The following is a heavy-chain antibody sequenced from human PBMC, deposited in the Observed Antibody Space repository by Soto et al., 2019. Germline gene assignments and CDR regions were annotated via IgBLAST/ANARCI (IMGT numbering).Heavy chain of an antibody. V-gene: IGHV3-53*01. J-gene: IGHJ4*02. CDR3: ARERDSSGYILGY. D-gene: IGHD3-22*01. Sequence: PGGSLRLSCVVSGFSVSNKYMTWVRQAPGKGLEWVSVIYSGGSTYYADSVKGRFTISRDNSKNTLYLQMNSLRAEDTAVYYCARERDSSGYILGYWGQGTLVTVSS. CDR2: IYSGGST. CDR1: GFSVSNKY.